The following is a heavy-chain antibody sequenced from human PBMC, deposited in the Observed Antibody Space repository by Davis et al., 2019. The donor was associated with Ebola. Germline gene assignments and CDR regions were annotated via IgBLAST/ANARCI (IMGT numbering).Heavy chain of an antibody. CDR3: ARQLWYFDL. Sequence: PSETLSLTCTVSGGSISSSSYYWGWIRQPPGKGLEWIGSIYYSGSTYYNPSLKSRVTISVDTSKNQFSLKLSSVTAADTAVYYCARQLWYFDLWGRGTLVTVSS. J-gene: IGHJ2*01. CDR1: GGSISSSSYY. V-gene: IGHV4-39*01. CDR2: IYYSGST.